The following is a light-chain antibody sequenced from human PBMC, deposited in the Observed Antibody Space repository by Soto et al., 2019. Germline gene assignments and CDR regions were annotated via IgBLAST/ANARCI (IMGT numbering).Light chain of an antibody. CDR3: YSWNSNSDTHYV. V-gene: IGLV2-14*03. CDR1: SSDIGASNY. J-gene: IGLJ1*01. CDR2: DVN. Sequence: QSALTQPASVSGSPGQAITISCTGTSSDIGASNYVSWYQQYPGQAPKLMISDVNNRPSGISDRFSGSKSGNTASLTISGLQAEDEADYYCYSWNSNSDTHYVFGTGTKLTVL.